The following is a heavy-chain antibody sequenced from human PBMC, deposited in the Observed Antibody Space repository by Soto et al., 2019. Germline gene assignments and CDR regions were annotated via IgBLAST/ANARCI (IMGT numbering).Heavy chain of an antibody. D-gene: IGHD3-10*01. CDR1: GFTFSSYA. V-gene: IGHV3-23*01. Sequence: EVHLLESGGGLVQPGGSLRLSCAASGFTFSSYALGWVLQAPGRGLECVSAISGSGVSTFYADSVKGRFTISRDTSKNTLYLQMNTLTAEDTAVYYCAKDHRIWGRLVEYMDVWGQGTTVTVSS. CDR3: AKDHRIWGRLVEYMDV. J-gene: IGHJ6*02. CDR2: ISGSGVST.